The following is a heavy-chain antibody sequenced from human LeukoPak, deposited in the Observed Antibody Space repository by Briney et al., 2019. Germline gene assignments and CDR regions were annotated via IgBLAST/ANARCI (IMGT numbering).Heavy chain of an antibody. CDR1: GYTFSTYG. J-gene: IGHJ5*02. Sequence: ASVKVSCKASGYTFSTYGISWVRQAPGQGLEWMGWINNYAQKFQGRVTMTTETSTSTAYMELRSLRSDGTAVYYCARDTAWRLRLGELSYNWFDPWGQGTLVTVSS. V-gene: IGHV1-18*01. CDR2: IN. CDR3: ARDTAWRLRLGELSYNWFDP. D-gene: IGHD3-16*02.